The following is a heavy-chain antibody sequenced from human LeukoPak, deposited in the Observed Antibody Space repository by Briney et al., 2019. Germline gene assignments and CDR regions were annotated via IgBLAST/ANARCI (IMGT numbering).Heavy chain of an antibody. J-gene: IGHJ5*02. CDR1: GFTFSSYG. Sequence: PGGSLRLSCEASGFTFSSYGMHWVRQAPGKGLEWVAFIRYDGSNKYYADSVKGRFTISRDNSKNTLYLQMNSLRAEDTAVYYCAKDPGIVVVTITWGQGTLVTVSS. CDR2: IRYDGSNK. CDR3: AKDPGIVVVTIT. D-gene: IGHD3-22*01. V-gene: IGHV3-30*02.